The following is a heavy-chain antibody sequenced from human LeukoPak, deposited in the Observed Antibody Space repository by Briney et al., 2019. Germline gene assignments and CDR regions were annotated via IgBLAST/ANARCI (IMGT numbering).Heavy chain of an antibody. D-gene: IGHD2-15*01. Sequence: GGSLRLSCAASGFTFNRYNMNWVRRAPGKGLEWVSSIITSSSYIYYADSVRGRFTISRDNAKKSLYLQMNSLRAEDTAVYSCARGADGVSSNSRGWFDPWGQGTLVTVSS. CDR1: GFTFNRYN. CDR3: ARGADGVSSNSRGWFDP. J-gene: IGHJ5*02. V-gene: IGHV3-21*01. CDR2: IITSSSYI.